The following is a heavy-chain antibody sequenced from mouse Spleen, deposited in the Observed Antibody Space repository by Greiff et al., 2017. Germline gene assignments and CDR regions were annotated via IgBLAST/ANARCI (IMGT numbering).Heavy chain of an antibody. CDR3: ARQDGNLYYYAMDY. V-gene: IGHV5-15*01. CDR2: ISNLAYSI. Sequence: EVQLVESGGGLVKPGGSLKLSCAASGFTFSDYGMAWVRQAPGKGPEWVAFISNLAYSIYYADTVTGRFTISRENAKNTLYLEMSSLRSEDTAMYYCARQDGNLYYYAMDYWGQGTSVTVSS. D-gene: IGHD2-1*01. CDR1: GFTFSDYG. J-gene: IGHJ4*01.